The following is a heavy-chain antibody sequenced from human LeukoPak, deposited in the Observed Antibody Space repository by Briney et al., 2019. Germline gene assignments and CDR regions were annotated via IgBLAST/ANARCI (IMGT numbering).Heavy chain of an antibody. Sequence: PSETLSLTCADYGGSFSGYYWSWIRQPPGKGLEWIGGINHSGSTNYNPSLKSRVTISVDTSKNQFSLKLSSVTAADTAVYYCAGGSVVAAIDYWGQGTLVTVSS. J-gene: IGHJ4*02. D-gene: IGHD2-15*01. CDR1: GGSFSGYY. CDR3: AGGSVVAAIDY. V-gene: IGHV4-34*01. CDR2: INHSGST.